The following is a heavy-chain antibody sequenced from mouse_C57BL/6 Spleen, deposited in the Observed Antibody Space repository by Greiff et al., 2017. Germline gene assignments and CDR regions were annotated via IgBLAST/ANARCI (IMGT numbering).Heavy chain of an antibody. V-gene: IGHV5-4*03. J-gene: IGHJ3*01. CDR3: DRHGSCPFGY. Sequence: EVMLVEPGGGLVKPGGSLKLSCAASGFTFSSYAMPWVRQTPEKRLEWVATISDSGSYTYYPDNVKGRFTISRDNAKNNLYLQMSDLKSEDTAMYYGDRHGSCPFGYWGQGPPVTVSA. CDR2: ISDSGSYT. D-gene: IGHD1-1*01. CDR1: GFTFSSYA.